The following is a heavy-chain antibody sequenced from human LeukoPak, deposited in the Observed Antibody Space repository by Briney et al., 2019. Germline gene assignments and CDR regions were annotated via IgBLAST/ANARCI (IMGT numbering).Heavy chain of an antibody. CDR1: GFTFDEYA. V-gene: IGHV3-9*01. D-gene: IGHD2-15*01. Sequence: GGSLKLSCAASGFTFDEYAMHWVRQAPGKGLEWVSGISYSSATIGYVDSVKGRFIISRDNAKNSLYLQMNSLRAEDTALYFCAKDRGGGSQLGDAFDVWGQGTMVSVSS. CDR2: ISYSSATI. CDR3: AKDRGGGSQLGDAFDV. J-gene: IGHJ3*01.